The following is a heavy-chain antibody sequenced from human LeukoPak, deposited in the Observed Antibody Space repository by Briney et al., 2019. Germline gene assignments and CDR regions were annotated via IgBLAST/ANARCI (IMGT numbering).Heavy chain of an antibody. CDR1: GGSFSGYY. D-gene: IGHD3-10*01. Sequence: ASETLSLTCAVYGGSFSGYYWSWIRQPPGKGLEWIGEINHSGSTNYNLSLKSRVTISVDTSKNQFSLKLSSVTAADTAVYYCARRDYYGSGFEFDPWGQGTLVTVSS. CDR2: INHSGST. V-gene: IGHV4-34*01. CDR3: ARRDYYGSGFEFDP. J-gene: IGHJ5*02.